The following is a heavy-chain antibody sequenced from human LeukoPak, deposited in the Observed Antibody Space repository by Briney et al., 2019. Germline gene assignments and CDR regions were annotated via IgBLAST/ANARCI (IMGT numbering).Heavy chain of an antibody. CDR1: GGTFSSYA. Sequence: SVKVSCKASGGTFSSYAISWVRQAPGQGLEWMGRIIPILGIANYAQKFQGRVTITADKSTSTAYMELSSLRSEDTAVYYCARSRIAARGNWFDPWGQGTLVTVSS. J-gene: IGHJ5*02. CDR3: ARSRIAARGNWFDP. D-gene: IGHD6-25*01. V-gene: IGHV1-69*04. CDR2: IIPILGIA.